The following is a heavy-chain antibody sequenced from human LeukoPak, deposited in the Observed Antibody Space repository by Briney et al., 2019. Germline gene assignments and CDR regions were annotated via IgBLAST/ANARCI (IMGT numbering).Heavy chain of an antibody. Sequence: SVKVSCKASGGTFSSYAISWVRQAPGQGLEWMGGIIPIFGTANYAQKFQGRVTITADESTSTAYMELSSLRSEDTAVYYCATPAYDSSGYYPYWGQGTLVTVSS. J-gene: IGHJ4*02. D-gene: IGHD3-22*01. V-gene: IGHV1-69*13. CDR2: IIPIFGTA. CDR3: ATPAYDSSGYYPY. CDR1: GGTFSSYA.